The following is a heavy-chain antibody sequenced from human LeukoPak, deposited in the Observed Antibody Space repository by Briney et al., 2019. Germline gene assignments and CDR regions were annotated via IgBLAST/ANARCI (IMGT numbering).Heavy chain of an antibody. CDR3: ARAPYYYDSSGYYSY. D-gene: IGHD3-22*01. CDR2: MYYSGST. V-gene: IGHV4-59*01. Sequence: SETLSLTCSVSGGSISSYYWSWIRQPPGKGLEWIGYMYYSGSTHYNPSLESRVTISIDTSRKQLSLKLTSVTAADTAVYYCARAPYYYDSSGYYSYWGQGTLVTVSS. J-gene: IGHJ4*02. CDR1: GGSISSYY.